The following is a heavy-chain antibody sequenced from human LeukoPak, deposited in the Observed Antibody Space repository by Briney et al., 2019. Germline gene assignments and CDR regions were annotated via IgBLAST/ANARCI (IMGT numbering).Heavy chain of an antibody. CDR1: GFTFSSYG. J-gene: IGHJ4*02. D-gene: IGHD3-22*01. V-gene: IGHV3-33*01. CDR3: ARDVGDSSGYVVN. Sequence: GGSLRLSCAASGFTFSSYGMHWVRQAPGKGLEWVAVIWYDGSNKYYADSVKGRFTISRDNSKNTLYLQMNGLRAEDTAVYYCARDVGDSSGYVVNWGQGTLVTVSS. CDR2: IWYDGSNK.